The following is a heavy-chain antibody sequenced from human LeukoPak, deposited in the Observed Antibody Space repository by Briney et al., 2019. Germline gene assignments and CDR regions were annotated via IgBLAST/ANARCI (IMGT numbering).Heavy chain of an antibody. D-gene: IGHD6-13*01. CDR2: IRGSGGST. CDR3: AKGPGIAAAVATVDY. CDR1: GFVFRNNA. J-gene: IGHJ4*02. Sequence: GGSLRLSCAASGFVFRNNAMSWVRQAPGKGLEWVSSIRGSGGSTFYADFVKGRFTISRDNSKNTLYLRMNSLRAEDTALYYCAKGPGIAAAVATVDYWGQGTLVTVSS. V-gene: IGHV3-23*01.